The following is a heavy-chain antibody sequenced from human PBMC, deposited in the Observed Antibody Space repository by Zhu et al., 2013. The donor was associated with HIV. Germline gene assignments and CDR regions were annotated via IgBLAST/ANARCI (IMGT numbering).Heavy chain of an antibody. J-gene: IGHJ5*02. V-gene: IGHV3-30-3*01. CDR3: ARGIAAAGGRFDP. CDR1: GFTFSSYA. D-gene: IGHD6-13*01. Sequence: VQLVESGGGVVQPGRSLRLSCAASGFTFSSYAMHWVRQAPGKGLEWVAVISYDGSNKYYADSVRGRFTISRDNSKNTLYLQMNSLRAEDTAVYYCARGIAAAGGRFDPWGQGTLVTVSS. CDR2: ISYDGSNK.